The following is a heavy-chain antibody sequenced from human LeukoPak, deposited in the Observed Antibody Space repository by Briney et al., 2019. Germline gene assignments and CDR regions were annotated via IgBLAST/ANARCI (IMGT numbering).Heavy chain of an antibody. CDR1: GGSFSGYY. CDR2: IYYSGST. D-gene: IGHD4-11*01. CDR3: ARDYSNYGVDYGMDV. Sequence: SETLSLTCAVYGGSFSGYYWSWIRQPPGKGLEWIGCIYYSGSTNYNPSLKSRVTISVDTSKNQFSLKLNSVTAADTAVYYCARDYSNYGVDYGMDVWGQGTTVTVSS. J-gene: IGHJ6*02. V-gene: IGHV4-59*01.